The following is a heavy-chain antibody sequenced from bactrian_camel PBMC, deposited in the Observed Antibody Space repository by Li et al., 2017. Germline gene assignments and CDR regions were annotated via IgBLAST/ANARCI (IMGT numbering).Heavy chain of an antibody. J-gene: IGHJ4*01. Sequence: VQLVESGGGSVQAGGSLTLSCVASEYMDSYGCVAWLRQAPEKEREGIAGVDTGGGGAYYADSMKGRVTVSQDNGQNTLYLQMNSVKTEDTAVYYCASQLPFGSETYGGMWYKSGLQCGVHMTTGARGPRSPSP. D-gene: IGHD2*01. CDR3: ASQLPFGSETYGGMWYKSGLQCGVHMTT. CDR1: EYMDSYGC. V-gene: IGHV3S1*01. CDR2: VDTGGGGA.